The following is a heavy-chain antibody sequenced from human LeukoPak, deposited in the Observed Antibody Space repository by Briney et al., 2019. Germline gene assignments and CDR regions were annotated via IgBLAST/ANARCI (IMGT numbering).Heavy chain of an antibody. CDR1: GFTFSSYS. V-gene: IGHV3-21*01. J-gene: IGHJ4*02. Sequence: GGSLRLSCAASGFTFSSYSMNWVRQAPGKGLEWVSSISSSSSYIYYADSVKGRFTISRDNAKNPLYLQMNSLRAEDTAVYYCARAGYDILTGYYSSVYWGQGTLVTVSS. D-gene: IGHD3-9*01. CDR3: ARAGYDILTGYYSSVY. CDR2: ISSSSSYI.